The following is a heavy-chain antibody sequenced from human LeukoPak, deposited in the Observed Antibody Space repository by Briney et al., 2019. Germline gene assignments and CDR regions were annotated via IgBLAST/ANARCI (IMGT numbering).Heavy chain of an antibody. CDR1: GGSISSGSYY. Sequence: SQTLSLTCTVSGGSISSGSYYWRWIRQHPGKGLEWIGYIYYSGSTYYNPSLKSRVTISVDTSKNQFSLKLSSVTAADTAVYYCARGRVTQAYNWFDPWGQGTLVTVSS. D-gene: IGHD4-11*01. J-gene: IGHJ5*02. CDR2: IYYSGST. CDR3: ARGRVTQAYNWFDP. V-gene: IGHV4-31*03.